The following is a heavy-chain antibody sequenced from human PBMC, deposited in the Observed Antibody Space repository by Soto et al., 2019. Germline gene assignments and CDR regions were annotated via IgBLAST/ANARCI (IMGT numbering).Heavy chain of an antibody. CDR1: GFTFSSYG. Sequence: QVPLVESGGGVVQPGRSLRLSCAASGFTFSSYGMHWVRQAPGKGLEWVAVIWYDGSNKYYADSVKGRFTISRDNSKNTLYLQMNSLRAEDTAVYYCARDNYDILTGYPAYYFDYWGQGTLVTVSS. CDR2: IWYDGSNK. J-gene: IGHJ4*02. V-gene: IGHV3-33*01. CDR3: ARDNYDILTGYPAYYFDY. D-gene: IGHD3-9*01.